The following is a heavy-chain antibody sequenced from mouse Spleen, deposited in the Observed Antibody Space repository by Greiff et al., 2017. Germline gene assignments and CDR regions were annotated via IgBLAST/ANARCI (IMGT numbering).Heavy chain of an antibody. J-gene: IGHJ2*01. D-gene: IGHD1-1*01. CDR3: ARATVVATDYFDY. CDR2: IDPNSGGT. Sequence: QVHVKQPGAELVKPGASVKLSCKASGYTFTSYWMHWVKQRPGRGLEWIGRIDPNSGGTKYNEKFKSKATLTVDKPSSTAYMQLSSLTSEDSAVYYCARATVVATDYFDYWGQGTTLTVSS. CDR1: GYTFTSYW. V-gene: IGHV1-72*01.